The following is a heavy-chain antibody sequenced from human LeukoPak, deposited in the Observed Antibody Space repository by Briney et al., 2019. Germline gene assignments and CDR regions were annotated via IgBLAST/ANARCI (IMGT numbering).Heavy chain of an antibody. J-gene: IGHJ4*02. D-gene: IGHD3-10*01. V-gene: IGHV4-59*01. CDR1: GGSISSYY. CDR2: IYYSGST. Sequence: SETLSLTCTVSGGSISSYYWSWIRQPPGKGLERIGYIYYSGSTNYNPSLKSRVTISVDTSKNQFSLKLSSVTAADTAVYYCARAENYYGSGSYNDYWGQGTLVTVSS. CDR3: ARAENYYGSGSYNDY.